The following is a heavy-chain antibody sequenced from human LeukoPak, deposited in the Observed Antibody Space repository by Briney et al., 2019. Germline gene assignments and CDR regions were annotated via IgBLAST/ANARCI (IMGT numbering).Heavy chain of an antibody. D-gene: IGHD6-25*01. CDR1: VGSISSYY. CDR3: AREGGDPRWLDP. Sequence: SETLSLTCTVSVGSISSYYWTWIRQSAGKGLEWIGRINTSGSTNYNPFLRCRVTMSVNSSKNLFSLNLTSVAAADTAVYSCAREGGDPRWLDPWGQGTLVTVSS. V-gene: IGHV4-4*07. J-gene: IGHJ5*02. CDR2: INTSGST.